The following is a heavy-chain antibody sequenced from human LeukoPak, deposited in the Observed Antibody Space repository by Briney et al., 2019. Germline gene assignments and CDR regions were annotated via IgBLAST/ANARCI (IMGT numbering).Heavy chain of an antibody. Sequence: PSETLSLTCTVSGGSISSYYWSWIRQPPGKGLEWIGCIYYSGSTNYNPSFKSRVTISVDTSKNQFSLKLSSVTAADTAVYYCATSLYYYGSGSYYERYYFDYWGQGTLVTVSS. CDR2: IYYSGST. J-gene: IGHJ4*02. CDR3: ATSLYYYGSGSYYERYYFDY. V-gene: IGHV4-59*12. D-gene: IGHD3-10*01. CDR1: GGSISSYY.